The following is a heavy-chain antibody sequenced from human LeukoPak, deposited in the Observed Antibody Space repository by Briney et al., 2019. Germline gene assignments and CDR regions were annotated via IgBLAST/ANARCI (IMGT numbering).Heavy chain of an antibody. J-gene: IGHJ4*02. V-gene: IGHV3-23*01. CDR1: GFTFSSYS. CDR2: ITGSGGST. D-gene: IGHD3-22*01. CDR3: AKDNSSYYDSSGFYDY. Sequence: PGGSLRLSCAASGFTFSSYSMNWVRQAPGKGLEWVSAITGSGGSTYYADSMKGRFTISRDNSKNTLYLQMDSLRAADTPVYYCAKDNSSYYDSSGFYDYWGQGTLVTVSS.